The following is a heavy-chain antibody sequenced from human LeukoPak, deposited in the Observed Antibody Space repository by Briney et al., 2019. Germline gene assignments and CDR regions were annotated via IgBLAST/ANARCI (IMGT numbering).Heavy chain of an antibody. Sequence: GGSLRLSCAASGFTFSSYSMNWVRQAPGKGLEWVSSISSSSSYIYYADSVKGRFTISRDNAKNSLYLQMNSLRAEDTAVYYCARDHMGGHNWFDPWGQGTLVTVS. CDR2: ISSSSSYI. D-gene: IGHD2-15*01. CDR3: ARDHMGGHNWFDP. J-gene: IGHJ5*02. CDR1: GFTFSSYS. V-gene: IGHV3-21*01.